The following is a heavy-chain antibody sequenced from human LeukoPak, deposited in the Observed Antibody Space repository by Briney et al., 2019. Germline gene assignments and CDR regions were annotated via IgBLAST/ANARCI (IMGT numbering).Heavy chain of an antibody. V-gene: IGHV1-69*05. Sequence: GSSVKVSCKASGGTFSSYAISWVRQAPGQGLEWIGGIIPIFGTANYAQKFQGRVTITTDESTSTAYMELSSLRSEDTAVYYCARGDWNYESYYFDYWGQGTLVTVSS. CDR1: GGTFSSYA. J-gene: IGHJ4*02. CDR2: IIPIFGTA. CDR3: ARGDWNYESYYFDY. D-gene: IGHD1-7*01.